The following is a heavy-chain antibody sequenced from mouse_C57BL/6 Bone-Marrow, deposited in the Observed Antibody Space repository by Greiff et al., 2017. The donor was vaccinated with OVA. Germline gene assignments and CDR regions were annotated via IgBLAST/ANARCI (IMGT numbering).Heavy chain of an antibody. V-gene: IGHV1-15*01. CDR3: TREGMGNYEWYFDV. Sequence: VQRVESGAELVRPGASVTLSCKASGYTFTDYEMHWVKQTPVHGLEWIGAIDPETGGTAYNQKFKGKAILTADKSSSTAYMELRSLTSEDSAVYYCTREGMGNYEWYFDVWGTVTTVTVSS. D-gene: IGHD2-1*01. CDR1: GYTFTDYE. CDR2: IDPETGGT. J-gene: IGHJ1*03.